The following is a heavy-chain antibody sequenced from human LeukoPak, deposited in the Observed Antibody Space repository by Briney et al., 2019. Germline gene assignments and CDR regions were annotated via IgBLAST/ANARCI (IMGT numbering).Heavy chain of an antibody. J-gene: IGHJ4*01. Sequence: SETVSLTCTVSSGSISSSSYSWGWIRQPPGKGLEWIGSIYYSGSAYYNPSLKSRVTISVDTSKDQFSLILSSVSAADTAVYYCARHWNLLYYFDYWGHGTLVTVSS. CDR2: IYYSGSA. CDR3: ARHWNLLYYFDY. V-gene: IGHV4-39*01. CDR1: SGSISSSSYS. D-gene: IGHD1-1*01.